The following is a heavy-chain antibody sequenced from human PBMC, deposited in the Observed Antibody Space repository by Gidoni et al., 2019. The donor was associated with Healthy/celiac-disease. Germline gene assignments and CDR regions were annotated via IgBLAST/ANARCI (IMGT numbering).Heavy chain of an antibody. V-gene: IGHV1-2*02. Sequence: QVQLVQSGAEVKKPGASVKVSCKASGYTFTGYYMHWVRQAPGQGLEWMGWINPNSGGTNYAQKFQGRVTMTRDTSISTAYMELSRLRSDDTAVYYCARDTILSSIYYYGMDVWGQGTTVTVSS. CDR3: ARDTILSSIYYYGMDV. D-gene: IGHD3-3*01. J-gene: IGHJ6*02. CDR1: GYTFTGYY. CDR2: INPNSGGT.